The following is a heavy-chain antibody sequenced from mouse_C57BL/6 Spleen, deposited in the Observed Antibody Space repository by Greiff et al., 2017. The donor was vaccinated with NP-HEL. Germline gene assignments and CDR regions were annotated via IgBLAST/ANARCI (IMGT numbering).Heavy chain of an antibody. CDR1: GYTFTSYD. V-gene: IGHV1-85*01. D-gene: IGHD2-4*01. CDR2: IYPRDGST. Sequence: QVQLKQSGPELVKPGASVKLSCKASGYTFTSYDINWVKQRPGQGLEWIGWIYPRDGSTKYNEKFKGKATLTVDTSSSTAYMELHSLTSEDSAVYFCARKEGGYDYVYAMDYWGQGTSVTVSS. CDR3: ARKEGGYDYVYAMDY. J-gene: IGHJ4*01.